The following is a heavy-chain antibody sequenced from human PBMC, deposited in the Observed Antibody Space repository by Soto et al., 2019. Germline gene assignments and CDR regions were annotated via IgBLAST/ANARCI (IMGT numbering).Heavy chain of an antibody. CDR1: GLTFSRAD. CDR3: ATHSWDH. Sequence: EVQLSESGGGWVQPGGSLRLSCAASGLTFSRADLSWVRQAPGKGLEWGSAISGSGGDIHYADSVKGRFTVSRDNPKNTLFLQMSSLRVEDTAIYYCATHSWDHWGQGTLVTVSS. V-gene: IGHV3-23*01. CDR2: ISGSGGDI. J-gene: IGHJ4*02.